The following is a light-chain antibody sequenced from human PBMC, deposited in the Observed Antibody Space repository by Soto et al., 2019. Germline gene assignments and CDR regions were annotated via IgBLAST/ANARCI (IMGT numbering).Light chain of an antibody. Sequence: QCVLTQPPSVSGAPGQRITISCTGSSSNIGAGFGVHWYQHLPGTAPKLLIYDNNNRPSGVPDRFSGSKSGTSASLAITGLQDEDEAEYYCHSYDSRSVAGSRVFGTGTKVTVL. V-gene: IGLV1-40*01. CDR1: SSNIGAGFG. J-gene: IGLJ1*01. CDR2: DNN. CDR3: HSYDSRSVAGSRV.